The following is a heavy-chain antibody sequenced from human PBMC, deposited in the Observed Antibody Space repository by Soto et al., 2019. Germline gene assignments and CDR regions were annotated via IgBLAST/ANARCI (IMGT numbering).Heavy chain of an antibody. V-gene: IGHV3-33*01. CDR3: ARAPTTGGYYYGSGRYYYYGMDV. CDR1: GFTFSSYG. Sequence: GGSLRLSCAASGFTFSSYGMHWVRQAQGKGLEWVALIWYDGSNKYYADSVKGRFTISRDNSKNTLYLQMNSLRAEDTAVYYCARAPTTGGYYYGSGRYYYYGMDVWGQGTTVTVSS. CDR2: IWYDGSNK. J-gene: IGHJ6*02. D-gene: IGHD3-10*01.